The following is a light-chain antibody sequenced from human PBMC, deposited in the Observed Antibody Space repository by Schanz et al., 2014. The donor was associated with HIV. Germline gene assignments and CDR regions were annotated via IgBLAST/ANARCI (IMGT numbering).Light chain of an antibody. J-gene: IGLJ2*01. CDR2: DVD. V-gene: IGLV2-14*03. CDR1: SSDVGGHNY. Sequence: QSALTQPASVSGSPGQSITISCTGTSSDVGGHNYVSWYQQHPGKAPKLLIFDVDNRPSGISNRFSGSKSAYTASLTISGLQPEDEADYYCSSYTTSSTLVFGGGTKLTVL. CDR3: SSYTTSSTLV.